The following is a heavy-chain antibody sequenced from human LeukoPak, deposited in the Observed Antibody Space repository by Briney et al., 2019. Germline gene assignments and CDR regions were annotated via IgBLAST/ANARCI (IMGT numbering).Heavy chain of an antibody. J-gene: IGHJ3*01. Sequence: PGGSRRLSCAASGFTFTNYDMTWVRQAPGKGLEWISSIYYSGGRTSYADSVRGRFTISRDNSRSMLYLQMSSLRAEDTAVYYCATRPRELLSGIPWGQGTMVTVSS. V-gene: IGHV3-23*01. CDR2: IYYSGGRT. CDR3: ATRPRELLSGIP. D-gene: IGHD1-26*01. CDR1: GFTFTNYD.